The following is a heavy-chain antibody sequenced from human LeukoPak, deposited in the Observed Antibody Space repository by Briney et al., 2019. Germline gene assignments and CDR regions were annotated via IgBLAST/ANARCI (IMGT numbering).Heavy chain of an antibody. CDR2: INPSGGST. V-gene: IGHV1-46*01. CDR3: ARDRTYKTIIDY. CDR1: GYTFTSYY. J-gene: IGHJ4*02. D-gene: IGHD4/OR15-4a*01. Sequence: ASVKVSCKASGYTFTSYYMHWARQAPGQGLEWMGIINPSGGSTSYAQKFQGRVTMTRDMSTSTVYMELSSMSSEDTAVYYCARDRTYKTIIDYWGQGILVTVSS.